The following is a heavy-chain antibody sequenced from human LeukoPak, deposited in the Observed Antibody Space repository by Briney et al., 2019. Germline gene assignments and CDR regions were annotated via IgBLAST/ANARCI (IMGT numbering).Heavy chain of an antibody. CDR1: GFTFSSYW. Sequence: GGALRLSCAASGFTFSSYWMSWVRQAPGKGLEWVANIKQDGSEKYYVDSVKGRFTISRDNAKNSLYLQMNSLRAEDTAVYYCARVSAMYAFDYWGQGTLVTVSS. CDR2: IKQDGSEK. D-gene: IGHD2-8*01. CDR3: ARVSAMYAFDY. V-gene: IGHV3-7*01. J-gene: IGHJ4*02.